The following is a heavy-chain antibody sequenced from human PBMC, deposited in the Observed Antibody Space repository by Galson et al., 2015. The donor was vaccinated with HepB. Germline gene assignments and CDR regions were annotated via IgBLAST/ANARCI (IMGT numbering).Heavy chain of an antibody. CDR2: LRNKAYNYTT. Sequence: SLRHSCAASGFTFSDYYMDWVRQAPGNGLEWIGRLRNKAYNYTTENAASVKGRFTVSRDDSKNSLYLQMNSLKTEDTAVYYCVRASHWAFDFWGQGTLVTVSS. J-gene: IGHJ4*02. V-gene: IGHV3-72*01. CDR3: VRASHWAFDF. CDR1: GFTFSDYY. D-gene: IGHD7-27*01.